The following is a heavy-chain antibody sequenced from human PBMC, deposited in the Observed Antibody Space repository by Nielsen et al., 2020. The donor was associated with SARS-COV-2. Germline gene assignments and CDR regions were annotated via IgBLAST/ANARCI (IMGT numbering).Heavy chain of an antibody. CDR1: GDIFNKDA. CDR3: ARELNVGMAIIGAFDI. D-gene: IGHD5-24*01. CDR2: IIPMFDTS. J-gene: IGHJ3*02. Sequence: SVKVSCKASGDIFNKDAIIWVRQAPGQGLEWMGGIIPMFDTSNYAQKFQGRVTMTWATSISTAYIELSRLRSDDTAVYYCARELNVGMAIIGAFDIWGQGTMVTVSS. V-gene: IGHV1-69*06.